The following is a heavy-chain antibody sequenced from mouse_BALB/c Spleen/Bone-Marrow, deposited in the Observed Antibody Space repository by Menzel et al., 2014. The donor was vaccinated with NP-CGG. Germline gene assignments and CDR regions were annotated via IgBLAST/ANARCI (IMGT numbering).Heavy chain of an antibody. CDR3: ARSRTGFAY. Sequence: QVQLQQSGAELVRPGTSVKVSCKASGYAFTNYLIEWVKQRPGQGLEWIGVINPGSGGTNYNEKIKGKATLTADKSSSTAYMQLSSLTSDDSAVYFCARSRTGFAYWGQGTLVTVSA. J-gene: IGHJ3*01. CDR1: GYAFTNYL. CDR2: INPGSGGT. V-gene: IGHV1-54*03.